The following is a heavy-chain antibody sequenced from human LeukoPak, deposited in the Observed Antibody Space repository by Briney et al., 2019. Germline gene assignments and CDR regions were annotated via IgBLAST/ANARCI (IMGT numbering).Heavy chain of an antibody. CDR2: IKQDGSEK. Sequence: GGSLRLSCAASGFDFSNYWMYWVRQAPGKGLEWVANIKQDGSEKYYVDSVRGRFTISRDNAKNSLSLQMNSLRAEDTAMYYCASNYGGWGQGTLVTVSS. D-gene: IGHD4-11*01. CDR3: ASNYGG. J-gene: IGHJ4*02. CDR1: GFDFSNYW. V-gene: IGHV3-7*03.